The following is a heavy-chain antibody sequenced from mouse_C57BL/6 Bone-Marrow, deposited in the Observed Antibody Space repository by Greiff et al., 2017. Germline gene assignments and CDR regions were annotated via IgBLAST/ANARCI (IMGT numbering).Heavy chain of an antibody. CDR2: IYPSDSET. CDR1: GYTFTSYW. D-gene: IGHD2-3*01. J-gene: IGHJ1*03. Sequence: QVQLQQPGAELVRPGSSVKLSCKASGYTFTSYWMDWVKQRPGQGLEWIGNIYPSDSETHYNQKFKDKATLTVDKSSSTAYMQLSSLTSEDSAVYYCARWWLLQDWYFDVWGTGTTVTVSS. V-gene: IGHV1-61*01. CDR3: ARWWLLQDWYFDV.